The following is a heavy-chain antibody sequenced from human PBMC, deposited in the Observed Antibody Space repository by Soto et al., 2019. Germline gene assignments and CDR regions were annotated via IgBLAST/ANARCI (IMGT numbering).Heavy chain of an antibody. CDR2: IYWNDDK. CDR1: GFSLINKGVC. V-gene: IGHV2-5*01. CDR3: AHSTYYYDSSGPLDY. J-gene: IGHJ4*02. Sequence: GSSPTLVNPTKTLTLTCTFSGFSLINKGVCVGCILQPPGKALEWLALIYWNDDKRYSPSLKSRLTITKDTSKNQVVLTMTNMDPVDTATYYCAHSTYYYDSSGPLDYWGQGTLVTVSS. D-gene: IGHD3-22*01.